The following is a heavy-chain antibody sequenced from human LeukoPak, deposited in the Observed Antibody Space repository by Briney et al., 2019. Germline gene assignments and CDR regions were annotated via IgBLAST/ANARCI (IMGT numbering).Heavy chain of an antibody. CDR3: ARDPDYGDPY. CDR1: GFTLSDHY. CDR2: ITSSGTTI. D-gene: IGHD4-17*01. J-gene: IGHJ4*02. V-gene: IGHV3-11*01. Sequence: PGGSLRLSCTVSGFTLSDHYMSWFRKSPGRGLEWISWITSSGTTIDYADSVKVRFTISRDNTKDSIYLQMNSLRADDTAVYYCARDPDYGDPYWGQGTLVTVSS.